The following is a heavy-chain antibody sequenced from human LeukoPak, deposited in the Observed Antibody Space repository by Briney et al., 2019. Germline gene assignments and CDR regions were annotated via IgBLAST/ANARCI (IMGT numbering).Heavy chain of an antibody. J-gene: IGHJ4*02. CDR1: GYTFTGYY. D-gene: IGHD4-11*01. Sequence: PVASVKVSCKASGYTFTGYYMHWVRQAPGQGLEWMGIINPSGGSTSYAQKFQGRVTMTRDTSTSTVYMALSSLKSDDTAVYYCARGIGYSDYYGSPPDFDYWGQGTLVTVSS. CDR2: INPSGGST. V-gene: IGHV1-46*01. CDR3: ARGIGYSDYYGSPPDFDY.